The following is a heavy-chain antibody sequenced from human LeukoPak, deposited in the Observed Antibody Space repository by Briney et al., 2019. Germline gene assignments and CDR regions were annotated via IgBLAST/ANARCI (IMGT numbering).Heavy chain of an antibody. J-gene: IGHJ4*02. CDR1: GGSFSGYY. CDR2: INHSGST. Sequence: PSETLSLTCAVYGGSFSGYYWSWIRQPPGKGLEWIGEINHSGSTNYNPSLKSRVTISVDTSKNQFSLKLSSVTAADTAVYYCARAGGIAAAGTDFDYWGQGTLVTVSS. D-gene: IGHD6-13*01. CDR3: ARAGGIAAAGTDFDY. V-gene: IGHV4-34*01.